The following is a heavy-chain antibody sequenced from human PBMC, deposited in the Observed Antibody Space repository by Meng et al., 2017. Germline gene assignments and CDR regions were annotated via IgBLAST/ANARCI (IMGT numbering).Heavy chain of an antibody. CDR3: ARDRGAVAGINFDY. CDR1: GVSISSSNW. CDR2: INNSGSI. J-gene: IGHJ4*02. V-gene: IGHV4-4*02. Sequence: VEGRESGDGVVKPVGTLCRTCAGSGVSISSSNWWRWVRQPRGKGVEWMGDINNSGSINYDPSLKSRVTISVDKSKNQFYLKMSTVTAEDTAVYHCARDRGAVAGINFDYWGQGTLVTVSS. D-gene: IGHD6-19*01.